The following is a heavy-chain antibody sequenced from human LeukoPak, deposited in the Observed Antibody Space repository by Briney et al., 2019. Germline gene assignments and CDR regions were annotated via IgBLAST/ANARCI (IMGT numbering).Heavy chain of an antibody. CDR3: AKDDSSGYYMDYFDY. V-gene: IGHV3-23*01. CDR2: ISGSGGST. Sequence: GGSLRLSCAASGFTFSSYAMSWVRQAPGQGLEWVSAISGSGGSTYYADSVKGRFTISRDNSKNTLYLQMNSLRAEDTAVYYCAKDDSSGYYMDYFDYWGQGTLVTVSS. D-gene: IGHD3-22*01. J-gene: IGHJ4*02. CDR1: GFTFSSYA.